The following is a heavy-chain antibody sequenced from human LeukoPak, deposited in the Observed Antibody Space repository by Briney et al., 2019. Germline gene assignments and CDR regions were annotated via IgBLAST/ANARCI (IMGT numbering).Heavy chain of an antibody. V-gene: IGHV4/OR15-8*02. D-gene: IGHD1-26*01. CDR2: ISLSGQT. CDR1: GGSIRSTNW. J-gene: IGHJ4*02. Sequence: SETLSLTCGVSGGSIRSTNWWSWVRQPPGQGLEWIEEISLSGQTNYNPSLNGRVTMSLDESRNQLSLKLTSVTAADPAIYYCSRESGAFCPFGYWGQGTLVIVPP. CDR3: SRESGAFCPFGY.